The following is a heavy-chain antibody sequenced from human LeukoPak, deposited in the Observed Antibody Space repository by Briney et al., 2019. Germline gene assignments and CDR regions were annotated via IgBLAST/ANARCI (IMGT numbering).Heavy chain of an antibody. CDR1: GGSISSSSYY. Sequence: PSETLSLTCTVSGGSISSSSYYWGWIRQPPGKGLEWIGSIYYSGSTYYNPSLKSRVTISVDTSKNQFSLKLSSVTAADTAVYYCARHGSSRVYEWFDPWGQGTLVTVSS. V-gene: IGHV4-39*01. J-gene: IGHJ5*02. CDR3: ARHGSSRVYEWFDP. D-gene: IGHD2-15*01. CDR2: IYYSGST.